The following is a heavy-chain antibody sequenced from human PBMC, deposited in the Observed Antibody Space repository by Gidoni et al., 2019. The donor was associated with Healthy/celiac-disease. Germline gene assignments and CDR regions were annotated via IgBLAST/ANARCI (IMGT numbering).Heavy chain of an antibody. J-gene: IGHJ6*02. CDR2: SSGSGGST. Sequence: EVQLLESGGGLVQPGGSLRLSFSASGFPFTSYAMSWVRQAPGKGLEWVSASSGSGGSTYYADSVKGRFTISRDNSKNTLYLQRNSLRDEDTAVYYCAKDQGIAAAGPLGMDVWGQGTTVTVSS. V-gene: IGHV3-23*01. CDR3: AKDQGIAAAGPLGMDV. CDR1: GFPFTSYA. D-gene: IGHD6-13*01.